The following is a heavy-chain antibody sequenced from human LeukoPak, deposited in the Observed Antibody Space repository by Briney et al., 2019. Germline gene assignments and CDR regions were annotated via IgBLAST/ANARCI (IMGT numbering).Heavy chain of an antibody. Sequence: ASVKVSCKASGYTFTGYYMHWVRQAPGQGLEWMGWINPNSGGTNYAQKFQGRVTMTRDTSISTAYMELSRLRSDDTAVYYCARLRDSGSGSFYSWGQGTLVTVSS. CDR1: GYTFTGYY. V-gene: IGHV1-2*02. CDR2: INPNSGGT. D-gene: IGHD3-22*01. CDR3: ARLRDSGSGSFYS. J-gene: IGHJ4*02.